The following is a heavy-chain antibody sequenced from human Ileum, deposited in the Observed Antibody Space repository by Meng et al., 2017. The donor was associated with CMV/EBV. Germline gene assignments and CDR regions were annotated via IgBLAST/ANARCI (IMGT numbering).Heavy chain of an antibody. J-gene: IGHJ6*02. D-gene: IGHD1-1*01. CDR2: ISTSGSLT. Sequence: GESLKISCAASGFTFSDYYMSWMRQAPGEGLELVSYISTSGSLTYYADSMKGRITVSRDNAKNSLYLQMNSLRAEDKAVYYCVRGQRIRDHGGPSYKGMDVWGQGTRVTVSS. CDR3: VRGQRIRDHGGPSYKGMDV. V-gene: IGHV3-11*01. CDR1: GFTFSDYY.